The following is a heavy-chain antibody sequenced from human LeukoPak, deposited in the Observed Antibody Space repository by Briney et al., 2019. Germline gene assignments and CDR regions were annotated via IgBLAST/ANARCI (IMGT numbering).Heavy chain of an antibody. CDR3: AKDGKNYFDY. V-gene: IGHV3-43D*03. Sequence: GGSLRLSCAASGFTFDDYSMHWVRQAPGKGLEWASLISWNGGRTYYADSVKGRFTISRDNSKNSLYLQMNSLRAEDTALYYCAKDGKNYFDYWGQGSLVTVSS. CDR1: GFTFDDYS. CDR2: ISWNGGRT. J-gene: IGHJ4*02.